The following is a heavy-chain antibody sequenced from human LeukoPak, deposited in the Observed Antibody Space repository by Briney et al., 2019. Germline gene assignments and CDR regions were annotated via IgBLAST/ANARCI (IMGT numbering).Heavy chain of an antibody. CDR1: GHSISSGYY. J-gene: IGHJ3*02. D-gene: IGHD7-27*01. CDR2: IYHSGST. Sequence: SETLSLTCAVAGHSISSGYYWGWIRQPPGKGLEWIGSIYHSGSTYYNPSLKSRVTISVDTSKNEFSLKLSSVTAADTAVYYCARRSVSWGAFDIWGQGTMVTVSS. CDR3: ARRSVSWGAFDI. V-gene: IGHV4-38-2*01.